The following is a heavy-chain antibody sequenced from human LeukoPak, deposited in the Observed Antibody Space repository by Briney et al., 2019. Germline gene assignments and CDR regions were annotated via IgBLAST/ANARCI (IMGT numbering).Heavy chain of an antibody. CDR1: GFTFSSYA. CDR2: ISYDGSNK. V-gene: IGHV3-30-3*01. D-gene: IGHD3-22*01. Sequence: GRSLRLSCAASGFTFSSYAMHWVRQAPGKGLEWVAVISYDGSNKYYADSVKGRFTISRDNSKNTLYLQMNSLRAEDTAVYYCARRSSLSGYYYLAAFDIWGQGTMVTVSS. CDR3: ARRSSLSGYYYLAAFDI. J-gene: IGHJ3*02.